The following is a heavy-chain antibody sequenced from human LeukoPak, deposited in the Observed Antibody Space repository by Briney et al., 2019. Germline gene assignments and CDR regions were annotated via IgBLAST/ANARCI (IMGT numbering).Heavy chain of an antibody. V-gene: IGHV3-33*01. D-gene: IGHD5-18*01. J-gene: IGHJ4*02. CDR1: GVTFSSYG. CDR2: IWYDGSNK. CDR3: ARDLRGYSYGYDVGY. Sequence: PGGSLRLSCAASGVTFSSYGMHWVRQAPGKGLEWVAVIWYDGSNKYYADSVKGRFTISRDNSKNTLYLQMNSLRAEDTAVYYCARDLRGYSYGYDVGYWGQGTLVTVSS.